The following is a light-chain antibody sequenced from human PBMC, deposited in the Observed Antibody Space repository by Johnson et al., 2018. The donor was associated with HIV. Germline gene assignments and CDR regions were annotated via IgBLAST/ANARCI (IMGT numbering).Light chain of an antibody. CDR1: SSNIGNNY. Sequence: QPVLTQPPSVSAAPGQKVTISCSGSSSNIGNNYVSWYQQLPGTAPKLLIYENNKRPSGIPDRFSGSKSGTSATLAITGLQPGDEADYYCGTWDSSLSAFYVFGTGTKVTVL. J-gene: IGLJ1*01. CDR2: ENN. V-gene: IGLV1-51*02. CDR3: GTWDSSLSAFYV.